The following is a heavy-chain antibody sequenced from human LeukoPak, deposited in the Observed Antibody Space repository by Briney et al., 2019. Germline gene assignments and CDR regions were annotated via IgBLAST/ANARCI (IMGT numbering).Heavy chain of an antibody. J-gene: IGHJ4*02. CDR1: GFTFSNYG. V-gene: IGHV3-33*01. CDR3: ARDVGNFDSGTAHFDS. CDR2: IWYDGSKK. Sequence: GGSLRLSCAASGFTFSNYGMHWVRQVPGKGLEWVALIWYDGSKKLYGDSVKGRFTISRDDSKNTLYLQMNSLRAEDTAVYYCARDVGNFDSGTAHFDSWGQGTLVTVSS. D-gene: IGHD3-10*01.